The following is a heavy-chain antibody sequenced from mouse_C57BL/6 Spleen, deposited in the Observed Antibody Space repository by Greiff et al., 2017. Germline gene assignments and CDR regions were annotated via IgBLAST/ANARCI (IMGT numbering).Heavy chain of an antibody. Sequence: VQPQQSGAELVKPGASVKMSCKASGYTFTSYWITWVKQRPGQGLEWIGDIYPGSGSTNYNEKFKSKATLTVDKSSSTAYLQLSSLTSEDSAVYYCARSTTVVAPFGYWGQGTTLTVSS. D-gene: IGHD1-1*01. CDR1: GYTFTSYW. CDR3: ARSTTVVAPFGY. J-gene: IGHJ2*01. V-gene: IGHV1-55*01. CDR2: IYPGSGST.